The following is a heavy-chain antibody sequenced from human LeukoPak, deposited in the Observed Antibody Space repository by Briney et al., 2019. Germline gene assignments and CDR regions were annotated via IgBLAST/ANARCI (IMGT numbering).Heavy chain of an antibody. CDR1: GGSISSSSYY. CDR3: ARFTSSWPYYMDV. CDR2: IYYSGST. D-gene: IGHD6-13*01. V-gene: IGHV4-39*07. J-gene: IGHJ6*03. Sequence: SETLSLTCTVSGGSISSSSYYWGWIRQPPGNGLEWIGSIYYSGSTYYNPSLKSRVTISVDTSKNQFSLKLSSVTAADTAVYYCARFTSSWPYYMDVWGKGTTVTISS.